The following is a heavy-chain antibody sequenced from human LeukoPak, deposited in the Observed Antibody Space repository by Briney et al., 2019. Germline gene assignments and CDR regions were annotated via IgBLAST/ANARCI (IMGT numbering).Heavy chain of an antibody. CDR1: GYTFTNYY. V-gene: IGHV1-46*01. CDR2: INPGGDNT. D-gene: IGHD5-24*01. J-gene: IGHJ3*02. Sequence: ASVNLSCKASGYTFTNYYIHWVRQAPGQGLEWMGLINPGGDNTDYAQNFQGRVTMTRDTSTSTVYMGLSSLRSEDTAVYYCARIRDGYNDAYDIWGQGTMVTVSS. CDR3: ARIRDGYNDAYDI.